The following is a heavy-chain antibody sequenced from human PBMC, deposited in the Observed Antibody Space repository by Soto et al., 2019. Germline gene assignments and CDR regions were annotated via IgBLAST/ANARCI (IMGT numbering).Heavy chain of an antibody. D-gene: IGHD3-3*01. CDR1: GFTFSSYS. V-gene: IGHV3-48*02. CDR2: ISSSSSTI. CDR3: ARDIYDFRSGYRIYYYYYGMDV. J-gene: IGHJ6*02. Sequence: GGSLRLSCAASGFTFSSYSMNWVRQAPGKGLEWVSYISSSSSTIYYADSVKGRFTISRDNAKNSLYLQMNSLRDEDTAVYYCARDIYDFRSGYRIYYYYYGMDVRGQGTTVTVSS.